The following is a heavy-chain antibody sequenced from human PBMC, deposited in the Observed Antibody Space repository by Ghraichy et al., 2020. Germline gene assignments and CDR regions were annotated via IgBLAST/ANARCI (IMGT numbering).Heavy chain of an antibody. CDR2: TYYRSKWFN. CDR3: AREEAQLLDF. CDR1: GDSVSSNSSA. D-gene: IGHD2-2*01. J-gene: IGHJ4*02. Sequence: SQTLSLTCSISGDSVSSNSSAWTWIRRSPLRGLEWLGRTYYRSKWFNDYAVSMRSRITINPDTSKNQFSLQLNSVTPEDTAVYYCAREEAQLLDFWGQGSLVTVSS. V-gene: IGHV6-1*01.